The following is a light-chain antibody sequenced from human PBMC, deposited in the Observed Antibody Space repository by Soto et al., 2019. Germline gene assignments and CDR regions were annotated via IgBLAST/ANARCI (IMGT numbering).Light chain of an antibody. CDR1: QIVSSSY. CDR3: QQYNSWPPIN. Sequence: EIVLTQSPVTLSLSPGEIATLSCSASQIVSSSYLAWYQQKPGQAPRLLIYGASSRATGIPDRFSGSGSGTEFTLTISSLQSEDFVVYYCQQYNSWPPINFGQGTRLEIK. CDR2: GAS. V-gene: IGKV3-20*01. J-gene: IGKJ5*01.